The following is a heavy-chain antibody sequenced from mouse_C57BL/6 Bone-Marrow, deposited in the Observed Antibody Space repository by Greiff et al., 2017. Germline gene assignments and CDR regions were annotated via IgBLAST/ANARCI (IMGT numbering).Heavy chain of an antibody. CDR2: IDPENGDT. V-gene: IGHV14-4*01. Sequence: VQLQQSGAELVRPGASVKLSCTASGFNIKDDYMHWVKQRPEQGLEWIGWIDPENGDTEYASKFQGKATITADTSSNTAYLQRSSLTSEDTAVYYCTTLLITTLDDWGQGTSVTVSS. J-gene: IGHJ4*01. CDR3: TTLLITTLDD. D-gene: IGHD1-1*01. CDR1: GFNIKDDY.